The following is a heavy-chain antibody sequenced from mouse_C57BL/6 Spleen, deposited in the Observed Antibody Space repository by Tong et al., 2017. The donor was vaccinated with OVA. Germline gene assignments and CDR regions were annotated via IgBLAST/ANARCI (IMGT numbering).Heavy chain of an antibody. CDR1: GYTFTDYE. CDR3: TKLGSIDY. Sequence: VQLQQSGAELVRPGASVTLSCKASGYTFTDYEMNWVKQTHVNGLEWIGAIDPETGGTTYNQKFKGKATLTADKSNSTANIELHSQTTEDSTFYYCTKLGSIDYWSQGSALTVSS. V-gene: IGHV1-15*01. J-gene: IGHJ2*01. D-gene: IGHD1-3*01. CDR2: IDPETGGT.